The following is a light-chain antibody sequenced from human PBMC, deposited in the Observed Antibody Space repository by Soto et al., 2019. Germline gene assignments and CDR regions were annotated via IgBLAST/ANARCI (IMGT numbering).Light chain of an antibody. CDR2: DAS. CDR1: QSVSSY. J-gene: IGKJ4*01. V-gene: IGKV3-20*01. CDR3: QQYSSSPLT. Sequence: EIVMTQSPATLSVSPGERATLSCRASQSVSSYLAWYQQKPGQAPRLLIYDASNRATGIPDRFSGSGSGTDFTLTISRLEPEDFAVYYCQQYSSSPLTFGGGTTVDIK.